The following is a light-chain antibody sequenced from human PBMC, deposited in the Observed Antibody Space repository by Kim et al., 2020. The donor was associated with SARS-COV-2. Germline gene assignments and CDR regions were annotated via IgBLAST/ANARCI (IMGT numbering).Light chain of an antibody. CDR2: DVS. CDR3: ASYTTTATVV. Sequence: QSALTQPASVSGSPVQSITISCTGTSSDVGGYDYVSWYQQHPTKVPKLIIYDVSNRPSGISNRFSGSKSGNTASLTISGLQAEDEADYYCASYTTTATVVFGGGTQLTVL. V-gene: IGLV2-14*03. J-gene: IGLJ2*01. CDR1: SSDVGGYDY.